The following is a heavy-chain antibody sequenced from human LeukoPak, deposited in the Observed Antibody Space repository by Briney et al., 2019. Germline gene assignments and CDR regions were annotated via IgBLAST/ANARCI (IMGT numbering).Heavy chain of an antibody. Sequence: SETLSLTCGVYGGSFSGYYWNWIRQSPGKGLEWIGEINHSGSTNYNPSLKSRVTMSVDTSQKQFSLRLTSVRAADTAVCYCARGRYLTALGGAAAGFLDYWGQGTVVTVSS. CDR2: INHSGST. CDR3: ARGRYLTALGGAAAGFLDY. D-gene: IGHD6-13*01. J-gene: IGHJ4*02. V-gene: IGHV4-34*01. CDR1: GGSFSGYY.